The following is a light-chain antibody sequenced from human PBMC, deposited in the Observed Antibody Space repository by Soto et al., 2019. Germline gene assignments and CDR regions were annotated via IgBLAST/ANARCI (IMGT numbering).Light chain of an antibody. Sequence: EIVLTQSPGTLSLSPGGRATLSCRASQSVSSSYLACYQQKPGQAPRLLIYGASSRATGIPDRFSGSGSGTDFTLTISRLEPEDFALYYCQQYGSSLPWTFGQGTKVEI. J-gene: IGKJ1*01. CDR2: GAS. V-gene: IGKV3-20*01. CDR3: QQYGSSLPWT. CDR1: QSVSSSY.